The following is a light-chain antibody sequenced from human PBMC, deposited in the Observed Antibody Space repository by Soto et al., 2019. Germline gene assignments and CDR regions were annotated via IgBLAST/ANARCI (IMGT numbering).Light chain of an antibody. CDR2: EVS. J-gene: IGLJ3*02. V-gene: IGLV2-23*02. Sequence: QSVLTQPASVSGSPGQSITISCTGTSGDVGNYNLVSWYQQHPGKAPHLVIYEVSKRPSGVSYRFSGSRSGNTASLTISGLQAEDEADYYCCAYAGGSVYVLFGGGTKLT. CDR3: CAYAGGSVYVL. CDR1: SGDVGNYNL.